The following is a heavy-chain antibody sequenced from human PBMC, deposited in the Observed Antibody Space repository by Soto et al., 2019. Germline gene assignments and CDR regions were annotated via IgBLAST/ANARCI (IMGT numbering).Heavy chain of an antibody. Sequence: GGSLRLSCAASGFTFSSYSMNWVRQAPGKGLEWVSSISSSSSYIYYADSVKGRFTISRDNAKNSLYLQMNSLRAEDTAVYYCARVQQQLDYYYYGMDVWGQGTTVTVS. CDR2: ISSSSSYI. J-gene: IGHJ6*02. CDR3: ARVQQQLDYYYYGMDV. D-gene: IGHD6-13*01. V-gene: IGHV3-21*01. CDR1: GFTFSSYS.